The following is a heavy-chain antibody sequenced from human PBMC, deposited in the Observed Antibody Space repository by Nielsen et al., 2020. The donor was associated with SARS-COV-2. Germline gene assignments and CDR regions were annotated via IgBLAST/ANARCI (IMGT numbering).Heavy chain of an antibody. J-gene: IGHJ6*02. CDR1: GGSISSYY. CDR2: IYYSGDT. Sequence: SETLPLTCTVSGGSISSYYWSWIRQPPGKGLEWIGYIYYSGDTKYNPSLKSRVTISVDMSKNQFSLRLSSVTAADTAVYYCARDRHSSSPYGMGVWGQGTTVTVSS. CDR3: ARDRHSSSPYGMGV. D-gene: IGHD6-6*01. V-gene: IGHV4-59*01.